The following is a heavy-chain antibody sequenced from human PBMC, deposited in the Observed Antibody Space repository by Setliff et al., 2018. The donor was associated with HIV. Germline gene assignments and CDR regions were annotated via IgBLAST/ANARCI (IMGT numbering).Heavy chain of an antibody. D-gene: IGHD3-16*02. CDR1: GGTFSSYA. Sequence: SVKVSCKASGGTFSSYAINWVRQAPGQGLEWLGRIIFIFGTANYAQKFRGRVTITADKSTSTVYMELSSLRSEDTAVYYCAREGYDYVWGSYRSYYMDVWGKGTTVTVSS. V-gene: IGHV1-69*06. CDR3: AREGYDYVWGSYRSYYMDV. CDR2: IIFIFGTA. J-gene: IGHJ6*03.